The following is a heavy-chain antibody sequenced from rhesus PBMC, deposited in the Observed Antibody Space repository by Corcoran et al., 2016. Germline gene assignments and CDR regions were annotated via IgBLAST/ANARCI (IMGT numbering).Heavy chain of an antibody. J-gene: IGHJ5-1*01. V-gene: IGHV4-147*01. D-gene: IGHD1-44*01. CDR2: ISGGSGST. Sequence: QLQLQESGPGLVRPSETLSLTCAVSGHPFIHTWWRWIRQPPGKGLEWIGRISGGSGSTSYRPSLRSRVTISTDRSKTQFSRKLDSVTAADTAVYCCAGGGPDKDRFDVWGPGVLVTVSS. CDR3: AGGGPDKDRFDV. CDR1: GHPFIHTW.